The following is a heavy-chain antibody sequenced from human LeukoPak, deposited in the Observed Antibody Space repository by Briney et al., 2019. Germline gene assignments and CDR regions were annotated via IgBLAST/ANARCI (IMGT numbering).Heavy chain of an antibody. D-gene: IGHD2-2*02. J-gene: IGHJ4*02. V-gene: IGHV3-23*01. CDR3: AKGTFIVVVPAAIRGGYYFDY. CDR2: ISGSGGST. CDR1: GFTFSSYA. Sequence: GGSLRLSCSASGFTFSSYAMSWVRQAPGKGLEWVSAISGSGGSTYYADSVKGRFTISRDNSKNTLYLQMNSLRAEDTAVYYCAKGTFIVVVPAAIRGGYYFDYWGQGTLVTVSS.